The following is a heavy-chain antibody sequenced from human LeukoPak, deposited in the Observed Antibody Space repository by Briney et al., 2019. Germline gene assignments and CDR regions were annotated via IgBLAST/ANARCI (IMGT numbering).Heavy chain of an antibody. Sequence: PSETQSLTCAVYGGSFSGYYWSWIRQPSGKGLERIGEINHSGSTNYNPSLKSRVTISVDTSKNQFSLKLSSVTAADTAVYYCASSRARAFDIWGQGTMVTVSS. CDR2: INHSGST. D-gene: IGHD2-2*01. CDR3: ASSRARAFDI. J-gene: IGHJ3*02. V-gene: IGHV4-34*01. CDR1: GGSFSGYY.